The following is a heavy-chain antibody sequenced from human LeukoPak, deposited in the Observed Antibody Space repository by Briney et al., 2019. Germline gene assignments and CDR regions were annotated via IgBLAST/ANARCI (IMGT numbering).Heavy chain of an antibody. CDR1: GDFISSSSYY. D-gene: IGHD3-22*01. J-gene: IGHJ1*01. Sequence: SETLSLTCTVSGDFISSSSYYWGWIRQPPGKGLEWIGDIYYTGKTYYNPSLKSRVFISIDTSKNYFSLNLNFVAAADTAVYYCARRRYYDSTGYFEWGRGSLVTVSS. V-gene: IGHV4-39*02. CDR3: ARRRYYDSTGYFE. CDR2: IYYTGKT.